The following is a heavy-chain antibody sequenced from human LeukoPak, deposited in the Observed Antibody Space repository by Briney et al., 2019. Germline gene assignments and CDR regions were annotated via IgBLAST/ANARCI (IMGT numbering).Heavy chain of an antibody. Sequence: ASVKVSCKASGYTFTSYDINWVRQATGQGLEWMGWMNPNSGNTGYAQKFQGRVTMTRNTSISTAYMELSSLRSEDTAVYYCARTDVDTAMNFDYWGQGTLVTVSS. CDR3: ARTDVDTAMNFDY. V-gene: IGHV1-8*01. CDR2: MNPNSGNT. J-gene: IGHJ4*02. CDR1: GYTFTSYD. D-gene: IGHD5-18*01.